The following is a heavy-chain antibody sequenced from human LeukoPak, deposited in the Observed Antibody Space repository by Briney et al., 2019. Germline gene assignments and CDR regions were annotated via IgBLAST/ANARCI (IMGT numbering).Heavy chain of an antibody. CDR1: RFTFSNYW. J-gene: IGHJ4*02. Sequence: PGGSLRLSCALCRFTFSNYWMSCVRQATGKALEWVANIKQDGSEKYYVDSVKGRFTISRDNAKNSLYLQMNSLRAEDRAVYYCARDRCSSTSCFIDYWGQGTLVTVSS. CDR2: IKQDGSEK. CDR3: ARDRCSSTSCFIDY. D-gene: IGHD2-2*01. V-gene: IGHV3-7*04.